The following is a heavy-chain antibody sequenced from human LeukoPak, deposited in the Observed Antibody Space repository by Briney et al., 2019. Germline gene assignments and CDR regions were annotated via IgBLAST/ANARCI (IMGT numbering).Heavy chain of an antibody. D-gene: IGHD3-9*01. CDR2: IYYSGST. CDR3: ARMRPDPYYDILTGYYKTIDY. CDR1: GGSISSYY. J-gene: IGHJ4*02. V-gene: IGHV4-59*01. Sequence: KSSETLSLTCTVSGGSISSYYWSWIRQPPGKGLEWIGYIYYSGSTNYNPSLKSRVTISVDTSKNQFSLKLSSVTAADTAVYYCARMRPDPYYDILTGYYKTIDYWGQGTLVTVSS.